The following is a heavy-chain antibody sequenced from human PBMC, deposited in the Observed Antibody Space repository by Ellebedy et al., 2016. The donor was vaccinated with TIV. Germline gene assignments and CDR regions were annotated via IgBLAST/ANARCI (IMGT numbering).Heavy chain of an antibody. J-gene: IGHJ4*02. V-gene: IGHV3-33*01. CDR3: ARDRGGGYDYPFDY. Sequence: GGSLRLXXAASGFTFSSYGMHWVRQAPGKGLEWVAVIWYDGSNKYYADSVKGRFTISRDNSKITLYLQMNSLRAEDTAVYYCARDRGGGYDYPFDYWGQGTLVTVSS. D-gene: IGHD5-12*01. CDR2: IWYDGSNK. CDR1: GFTFSSYG.